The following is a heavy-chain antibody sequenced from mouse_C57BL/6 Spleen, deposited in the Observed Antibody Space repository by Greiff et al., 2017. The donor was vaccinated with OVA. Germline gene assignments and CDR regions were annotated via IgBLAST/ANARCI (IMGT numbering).Heavy chain of an antibody. CDR2: INPSNGGT. J-gene: IGHJ3*01. CDR3: AREANWDDHFAY. CDR1: GYTFTSYW. V-gene: IGHV1-53*01. Sequence: QVQLKQPGTELVKPGASVKLSCKASGYTFTSYWMHWVKQRPGQGLEWIGNINPSNGGTNYNEKFKSKATLTVDKSSSTAYMQLSSLTSEDSAVYYCAREANWDDHFAYWGQGTLVTVSA. D-gene: IGHD4-1*01.